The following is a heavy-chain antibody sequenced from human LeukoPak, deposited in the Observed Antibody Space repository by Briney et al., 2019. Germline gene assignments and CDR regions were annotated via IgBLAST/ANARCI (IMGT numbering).Heavy chain of an antibody. V-gene: IGHV3-7*01. J-gene: IGHJ4*02. CDR1: GFTFSTFW. Sequence: GGSLRLSCAASGFTFSTFWMSWIRQVPGKGLEWVANIKQDGSERYYVDSVKGRFTISRDNAKNSLYLQMNSLRAEDTAVYYCARKEYDSSGARYDYWGQGTLVTVSS. CDR2: IKQDGSER. D-gene: IGHD3-22*01. CDR3: ARKEYDSSGARYDY.